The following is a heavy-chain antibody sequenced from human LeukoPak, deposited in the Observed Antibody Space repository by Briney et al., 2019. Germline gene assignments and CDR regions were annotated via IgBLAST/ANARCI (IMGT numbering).Heavy chain of an antibody. J-gene: IGHJ4*02. CDR1: GGSISSSSYS. D-gene: IGHD2-15*01. CDR3: ARYRAYCSGGSCYSPGCLSYFDY. CDR2: IYYSGST. Sequence: NPSETLSLTCTVSGGSISSSSYSWGWIRQPPGKGLERIGSIYYSGSTYYNPSLKSRVTISVDTSKNQFSLKLSSVTAADTAVYYCARYRAYCSGGSCYSPGCLSYFDYWGQGTLVTVSS. V-gene: IGHV4-39*07.